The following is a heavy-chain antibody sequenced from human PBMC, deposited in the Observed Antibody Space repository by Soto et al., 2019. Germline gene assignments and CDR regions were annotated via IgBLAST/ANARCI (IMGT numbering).Heavy chain of an antibody. CDR2: IDTSGTT. CDR1: GGSIISYY. V-gene: IGHV4-4*07. J-gene: IGHJ6*02. Sequence: PSATLSITCTVSGGSIISYYCSWIRQSAGKGLEWIGRIDTSGTTNYNPSLRSRVTMSVDASKNQFSLNLSSVTAADTAVYFCARGPRGYVYYHGMDVWGQGTTVTVSS. D-gene: IGHD3-10*01. CDR3: ARGPRGYVYYHGMDV.